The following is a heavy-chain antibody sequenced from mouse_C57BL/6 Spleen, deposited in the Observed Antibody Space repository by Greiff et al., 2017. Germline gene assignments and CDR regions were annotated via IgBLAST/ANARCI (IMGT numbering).Heavy chain of an antibody. Sequence: EVHLVESGGGLVQPGGSLSLSCAASGFTFTDYYMSWVRQPPGKALEWLGFIRNKANGYTTESSASVQGRFTISRDNSQSILYLQMNALRAEDSATYYCARSSMTTVAYYFDYWGQGTTLTVSS. D-gene: IGHD1-1*01. CDR2: IRNKANGYTT. CDR1: GFTFTDYY. CDR3: ARSSMTTVAYYFDY. J-gene: IGHJ2*01. V-gene: IGHV7-3*01.